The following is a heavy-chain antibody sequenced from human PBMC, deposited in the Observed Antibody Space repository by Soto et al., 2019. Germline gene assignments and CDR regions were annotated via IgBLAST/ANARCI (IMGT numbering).Heavy chain of an antibody. CDR3: AKDRWDYDYIWGSYRSLDYFDY. V-gene: IGHV3-23*01. D-gene: IGHD3-16*02. J-gene: IGHJ4*02. Sequence: EVQLLESGGGLVQPGGSLRLSCAASGFTFSSYAMSWVRQAPGKGLEWVSAISGSGGSTYYADSVKGRFTISRDNSKNTLYLQMNSLRAEDTAVYYCAKDRWDYDYIWGSYRSLDYFDYWGQGTLVTVSS. CDR1: GFTFSSYA. CDR2: ISGSGGST.